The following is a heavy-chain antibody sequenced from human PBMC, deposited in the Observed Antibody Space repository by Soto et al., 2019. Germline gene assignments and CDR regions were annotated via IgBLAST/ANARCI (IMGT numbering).Heavy chain of an antibody. D-gene: IGHD3-22*01. CDR1: GFTFSSYV. J-gene: IGHJ4*02. Sequence: PGGSLRLSCAASGFTFSSYVMSWVRQAPGKGLEWVSAISGSGGSTYYADSVKGRFTISRDNSKNTLYLQMNSLRAEDTAVYYCAKGSTMIVVVIIYYFDYWGQGTLVTVSS. CDR2: ISGSGGST. CDR3: AKGSTMIVVVIIYYFDY. V-gene: IGHV3-23*01.